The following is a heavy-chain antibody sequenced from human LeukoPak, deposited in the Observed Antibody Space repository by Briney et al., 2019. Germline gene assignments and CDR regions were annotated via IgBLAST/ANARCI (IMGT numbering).Heavy chain of an antibody. D-gene: IGHD3-10*01. CDR1: GFTVSSNY. CDR2: INHSGST. V-gene: IGHV4-34*01. Sequence: GSLRLSCAASGFTVSSNYMSWVRQPPGKGLEWIGEINHSGSTNYNPSLKSRVTISVDTSKNQFSLKLSSVTAADTAVYYCARGLTMVRGIRLFDYWGQGTLVTVSS. CDR3: ARGLTMVRGIRLFDY. J-gene: IGHJ4*02.